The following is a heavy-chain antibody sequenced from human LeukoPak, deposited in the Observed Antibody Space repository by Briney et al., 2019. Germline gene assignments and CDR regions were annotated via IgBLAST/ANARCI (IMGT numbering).Heavy chain of an antibody. J-gene: IGHJ5*02. CDR1: GYTFTSYY. Sequence: GASVKVSCKASGYTFTSYYMRWVRQAPGQGLEWMGIINPSGGSTSYAQKFQGRVTMTRDTSTSTVYMELSSLRSEDTAVYYCARGHVYCSSTSCSLSWFDPWGQGTLVTVSS. CDR3: ARGHVYCSSTSCSLSWFDP. D-gene: IGHD2-2*01. CDR2: INPSGGST. V-gene: IGHV1-46*01.